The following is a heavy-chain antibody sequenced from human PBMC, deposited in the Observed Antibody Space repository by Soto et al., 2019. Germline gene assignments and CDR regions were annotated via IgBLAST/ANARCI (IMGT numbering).Heavy chain of an antibody. CDR3: ARSATPVERTGDAFDI. CDR2: IYPGDSDT. J-gene: IGHJ3*02. CDR1: GYSFTSYW. D-gene: IGHD1-1*01. V-gene: IGHV5-51*01. Sequence: GESLKISCKGSGYSFTSYWIGWVRQMPGKGLEWMGIIYPGDSDTRYSPSFQGQVTISADKPISTAYLQWSSLKASDTAMYYCARSATPVERTGDAFDIWGQGTMVTVSS.